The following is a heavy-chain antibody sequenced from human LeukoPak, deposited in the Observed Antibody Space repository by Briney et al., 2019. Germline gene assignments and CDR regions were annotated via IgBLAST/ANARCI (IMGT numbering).Heavy chain of an antibody. J-gene: IGHJ5*02. Sequence: PGGSLRLSCAASGFTVSSNYMSWVRQAPGKGLEWVSVIYSGGSTYYADSVKGRFTISRDNSKNTLYLQMNSLRAEDTAVYYCAREGGITMIVKPLDPWGQGTLVTVSS. CDR2: IYSGGST. V-gene: IGHV3-53*01. CDR1: GFTVSSNY. CDR3: AREGGITMIVKPLDP. D-gene: IGHD3-22*01.